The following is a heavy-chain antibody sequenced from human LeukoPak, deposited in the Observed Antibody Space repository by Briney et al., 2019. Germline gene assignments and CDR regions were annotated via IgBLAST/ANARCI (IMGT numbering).Heavy chain of an antibody. Sequence: GASAKVSCKASGYTFTGYYMHWVRQAPGQGLEWMGWISPDSGATNYAQRFQGRVTMTRDTSISTAYMELSSLRSDDTAVYFCAREGYSTSSGPLDYWGQGTLVTVSS. CDR3: AREGYSTSSGPLDY. CDR1: GYTFTGYY. J-gene: IGHJ4*02. CDR2: ISPDSGAT. D-gene: IGHD6-6*01. V-gene: IGHV1-2*02.